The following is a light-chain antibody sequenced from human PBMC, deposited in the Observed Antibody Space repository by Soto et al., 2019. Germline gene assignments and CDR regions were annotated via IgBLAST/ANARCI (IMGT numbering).Light chain of an antibody. J-gene: IGKJ3*01. Sequence: DIQMTQSTSSLSASVGDRVTITCRASQGISNYVAWYQQKPGKPPKLLIYAASTLQSGVQSRFSGSGSGTDFTLTINSLQPEDVATYSCQKYSSVPVFGPGTKVDIK. CDR1: QGISNY. CDR2: AAS. CDR3: QKYSSVPV. V-gene: IGKV1-27*01.